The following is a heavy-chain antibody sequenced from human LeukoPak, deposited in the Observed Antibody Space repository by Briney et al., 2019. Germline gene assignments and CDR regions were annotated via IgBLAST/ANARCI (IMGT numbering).Heavy chain of an antibody. CDR2: IYYSGST. Sequence: SETLSLTCTVSGGSISSYYWSWIRQPPGKGLEWIGYIYYSGSTNYNPSLKSRVTISVDTSKNQFSLKLSSVTAADTAVYYCARLLSGSYHYYYYGMDVWGQGTTVTVSS. CDR1: GGSISSYY. D-gene: IGHD1-26*01. J-gene: IGHJ6*02. V-gene: IGHV4-59*12. CDR3: ARLLSGSYHYYYYGMDV.